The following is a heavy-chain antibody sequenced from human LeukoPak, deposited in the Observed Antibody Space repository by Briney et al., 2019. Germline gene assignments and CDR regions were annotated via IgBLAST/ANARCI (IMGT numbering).Heavy chain of an antibody. CDR3: ARVLGIAVAVFDY. V-gene: IGHV4-59*01. CDR1: GGSISSYY. CDR2: IYYSGST. Sequence: PSETLSLTCTVSGGSISSYYWSWIRQPPGKGLEWIGYIYYSGSTNYNPSLKSRVTISVDTSKNQFSLKLSSVTAADTAVYYCARVLGIAVAVFDYWGQGTLVTVSS. J-gene: IGHJ4*02. D-gene: IGHD6-19*01.